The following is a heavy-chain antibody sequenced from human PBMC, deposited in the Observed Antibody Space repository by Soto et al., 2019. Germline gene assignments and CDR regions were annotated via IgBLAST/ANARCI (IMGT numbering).Heavy chain of an antibody. CDR1: GFTFSSYS. CDR3: ARASRYSSGSGAFDI. Sequence: VQLVESGGGLVKPGGSLRLSCAASGFTFSSYSMNWVRQAPGKGLEWVSSISSSSIYIYYADSVKGRFTISRDNAKNSLYLQMNSLRAEDTAVYYCARASRYSSGSGAFDIWGQGTMVTVSS. D-gene: IGHD6-19*01. V-gene: IGHV3-21*02. CDR2: ISSSSIYI. J-gene: IGHJ3*02.